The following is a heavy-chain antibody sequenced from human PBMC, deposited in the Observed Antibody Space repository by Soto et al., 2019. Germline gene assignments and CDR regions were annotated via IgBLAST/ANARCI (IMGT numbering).Heavy chain of an antibody. CDR3: ARDGIAVVPARLEGGYYYYGMDV. J-gene: IGHJ6*02. Sequence: GGSLRLSCAASGFTFSSYSMNWVRHAPGKGLEWVSSISSSSSYIYYADSVKGRFTISRDNAKNSLYLQMNSLRGEDTAVYYCARDGIAVVPARLEGGYYYYGMDVWGQGTTVTVSS. CDR1: GFTFSSYS. CDR2: ISSSSSYI. D-gene: IGHD2-2*01. V-gene: IGHV3-21*01.